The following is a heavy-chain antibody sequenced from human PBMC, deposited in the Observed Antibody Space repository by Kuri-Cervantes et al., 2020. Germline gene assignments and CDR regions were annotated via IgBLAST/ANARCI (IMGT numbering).Heavy chain of an antibody. CDR1: GFTFSSYA. J-gene: IGHJ6*03. CDR2: ISSSSSAI. CDR3: ARRRGGSQYYYYYMDV. Sequence: GGSLRLSCAASGFTFSSYAMNWVRQAPGQGLEWVSYISSSSSAIYYADSVKGRFTISRDNAKNSVSLQMDSLRAEDTAVYYCARRRGGSQYYYYYMDVWGKGTTVTVSS. V-gene: IGHV3-48*04. D-gene: IGHD3-10*01.